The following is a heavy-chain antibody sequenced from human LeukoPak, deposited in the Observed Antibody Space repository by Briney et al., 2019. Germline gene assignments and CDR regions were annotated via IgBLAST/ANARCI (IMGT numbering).Heavy chain of an antibody. CDR3: ARDSPWTDLRWFDP. CDR2: IYHSGST. J-gene: IGHJ5*02. D-gene: IGHD1-1*01. Sequence: SETLSLTCTVSDDSITMYYWTWIRQPPGKGLEWVGSIYHSGSTYYNPSLKRRVTISVDTSKNPFSLKMSSVTAADTAVYYCARDSPWTDLRWFDPWGQGTLVTVSS. CDR1: DDSITMYY. V-gene: IGHV4-38-2*02.